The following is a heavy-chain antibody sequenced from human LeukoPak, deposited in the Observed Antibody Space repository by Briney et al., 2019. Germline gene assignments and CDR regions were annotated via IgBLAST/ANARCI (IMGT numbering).Heavy chain of an antibody. V-gene: IGHV4-34*01. J-gene: IGHJ6*03. CDR1: GGSFSGYY. Sequence: SETLSLTCAVYGGSFSGYYWSWIRQPPGKGREWIGEINHSGSTNYNPSLKSRVTISVDTSKNQFSLKLSSVTAADTAVYYCAXGXXQQQLVRHYYYYMDVWGKGTTVTVSS. CDR3: AXGXXQQQLVRHYYYYMDV. D-gene: IGHD6-13*01. CDR2: INHSGST.